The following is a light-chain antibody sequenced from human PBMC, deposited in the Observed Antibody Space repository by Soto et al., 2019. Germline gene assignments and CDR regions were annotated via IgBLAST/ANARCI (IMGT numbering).Light chain of an antibody. CDR3: LKHNSYPQF. CDR1: QCISNY. J-gene: IGKJ4*01. Sequence: DIQITHSPSSMSASVVDRVTITFLASQCISNYLAWFQQKPGKVPKRLIYAASSLQSGVPSRFSGSGSGTEFTLTISSLQPEDFATYYCLKHNSYPQFFGGGTKVDIK. CDR2: AAS. V-gene: IGKV1-17*03.